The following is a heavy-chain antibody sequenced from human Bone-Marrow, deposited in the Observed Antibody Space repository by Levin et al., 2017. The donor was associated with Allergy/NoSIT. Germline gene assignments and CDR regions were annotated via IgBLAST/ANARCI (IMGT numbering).Heavy chain of an antibody. J-gene: IGHJ4*02. D-gene: IGHD3-22*01. CDR1: GYAFTGFY. Sequence: ASVKVSCKPSGYAFTGFYTHWVRQAPGQGLEWMGWINPNSGATNYAQKFKGRVTMTRDTAYRIAYLELTNLKIDDTAVYYCARTGLSSGFVDFDYWGQGTLVAVSS. CDR3: ARTGLSSGFVDFDY. V-gene: IGHV1-2*02. CDR2: INPNSGAT.